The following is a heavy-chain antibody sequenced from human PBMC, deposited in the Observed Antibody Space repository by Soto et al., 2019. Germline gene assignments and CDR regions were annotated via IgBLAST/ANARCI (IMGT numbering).Heavy chain of an antibody. CDR1: GGTFSSYA. Sequence: ASVKVSCKASGGTFSSYAISWVRQAPGQGLEWMGGIIPIFGAANYAQKFQGRVTITADESTSAAYMELSSPRSEDTAVYYCARNTVTRTGTYYYYYGMDVWGQGTTVTVSS. J-gene: IGHJ6*02. CDR3: ARNTVTRTGTYYYYYGMDV. D-gene: IGHD4-17*01. V-gene: IGHV1-69*13. CDR2: IIPIFGAA.